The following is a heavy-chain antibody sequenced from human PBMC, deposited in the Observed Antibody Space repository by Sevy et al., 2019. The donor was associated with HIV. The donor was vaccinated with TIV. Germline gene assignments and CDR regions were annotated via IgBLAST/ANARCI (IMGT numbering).Heavy chain of an antibody. CDR2: FYYTGTT. Sequence: SETLSLTCTVSGGSMSSYFWSWIRQPPGKGLEWFGYFYYTGTTKYNPSLKSRLTMSLDTSKNRFSLKLTVMTAADTAVYYCARDSVLSPRAFDSWGQGTLVTVSS. CDR1: GGSMSSYF. J-gene: IGHJ4*02. V-gene: IGHV4-59*01. D-gene: IGHD3-10*01. CDR3: ARDSVLSPRAFDS.